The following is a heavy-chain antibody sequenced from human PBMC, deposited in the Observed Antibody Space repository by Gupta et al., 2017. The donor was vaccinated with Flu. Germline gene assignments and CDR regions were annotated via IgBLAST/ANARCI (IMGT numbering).Heavy chain of an antibody. V-gene: IGHV3-30*18. D-gene: IGHD5-24*01. CDR2: ISHDGSNY. CDR3: AKDWRWDNNNYGMNV. CDR1: GFSFSNYG. J-gene: IGHJ6*02. Sequence: VESGGGLVQPGRSLRVSCAASGFSFSNYGMHWVRQAPGKGLEWVAVISHDGSNYYHTDSVKGRFTISRDNSKNTLYLQMSSLRTEDTAVYYCAKDWRWDNNNYGMNVWGQGTTVTVSS.